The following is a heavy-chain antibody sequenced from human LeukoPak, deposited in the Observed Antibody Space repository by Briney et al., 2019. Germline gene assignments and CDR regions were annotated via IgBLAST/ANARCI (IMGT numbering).Heavy chain of an antibody. V-gene: IGHV4-31*03. Sequence: PSETLSLTCTVSGGSISSGGYYWSWISQHPGKGLEWIGYIYYSGSTYYNPSLKSRVTISVDTSKNQFSLKLSSVTAADTAVYYCARDRYYDSSGPIDYWGQGTLVTVSS. J-gene: IGHJ4*02. CDR2: IYYSGST. CDR1: GGSISSGGYY. D-gene: IGHD3-22*01. CDR3: ARDRYYDSSGPIDY.